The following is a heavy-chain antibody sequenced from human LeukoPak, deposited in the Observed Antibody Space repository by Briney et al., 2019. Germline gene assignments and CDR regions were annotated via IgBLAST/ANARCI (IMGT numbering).Heavy chain of an antibody. J-gene: IGHJ4*02. D-gene: IGHD6-19*01. CDR3: ARRPPAGSGWYPFDF. CDR2: IYYSGST. Sequence: SETLSLTCTVSGGSISRYYWSWIRQPPGKGLEWIGSIYYSGSTNYNPSLKSRVTISVDTSKNQFSLKLSSVTATDTAVYYCARRPPAGSGWYPFDFWGQGTLVTVSS. CDR1: GGSISRYY. V-gene: IGHV4-59*08.